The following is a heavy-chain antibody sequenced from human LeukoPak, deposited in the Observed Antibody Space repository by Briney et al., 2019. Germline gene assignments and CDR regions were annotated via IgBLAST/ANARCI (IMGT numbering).Heavy chain of an antibody. CDR2: ISYDGSDK. D-gene: IGHD6-19*01. CDR1: GFTFSSYG. Sequence: PGGSLRLSCAASGFTFSSYGMHWVRQAPGKGLVWVAVISYDGSDKYYADSVKGRFTISRDNSKNTLYLQMDSLRAEDTAVFYCAKDPGSSGLYGMDVWGQGTTVTVSS. CDR3: AKDPGSSGLYGMDV. J-gene: IGHJ6*02. V-gene: IGHV3-30*18.